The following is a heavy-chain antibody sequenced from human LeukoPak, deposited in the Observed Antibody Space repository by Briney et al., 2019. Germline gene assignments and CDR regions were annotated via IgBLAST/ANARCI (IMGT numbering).Heavy chain of an antibody. V-gene: IGHV4-39*02. CDR1: GGSISSSSYY. J-gene: IGHJ3*02. D-gene: IGHD2-15*01. CDR3: ARERYCNGGSCLDAFDI. CDR2: NYYSGST. Sequence: SETLSLTCTVSGGSISSSSYYWCWIRQPPGKGLEWIGSNYYSGSTYYNPSLKSRVTISVDTSKNQFSLKLSSVTAADTAVYYCARERYCNGGSCLDAFDIWGQGTMVTVSS.